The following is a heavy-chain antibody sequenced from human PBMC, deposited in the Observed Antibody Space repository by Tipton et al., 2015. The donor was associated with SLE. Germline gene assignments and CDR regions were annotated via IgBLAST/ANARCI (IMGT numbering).Heavy chain of an antibody. D-gene: IGHD3-16*02. Sequence: LRLSCTVSNDSINNYYWTWIRQPLGKGLEWIGYIFYTGSASYNPSLTGRVTISLDTSKNQFSLKLSSVTAADTAMYYCARGNLSVRRWFDPWGQGTLVTVSS. J-gene: IGHJ5*02. CDR2: IFYTGSA. CDR3: ARGNLSVRRWFDP. V-gene: IGHV4-59*01. CDR1: NDSINNYY.